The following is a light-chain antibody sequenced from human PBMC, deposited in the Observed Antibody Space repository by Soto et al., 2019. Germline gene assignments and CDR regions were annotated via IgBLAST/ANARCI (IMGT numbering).Light chain of an antibody. V-gene: IGLV2-14*01. CDR3: SSYTSSSTDV. CDR1: SSDVGGYDY. CDR2: EVS. Sequence: QSALTQPASVSGSPGQSITISCTGTSSDVGGYDYVSWYQHHPGKAPKLTLYEVSNRPSGVSNRFSGSKSGNTASLTISGLQAEDEAEYYCSSYTSSSTDVFGTGTKLTVL. J-gene: IGLJ1*01.